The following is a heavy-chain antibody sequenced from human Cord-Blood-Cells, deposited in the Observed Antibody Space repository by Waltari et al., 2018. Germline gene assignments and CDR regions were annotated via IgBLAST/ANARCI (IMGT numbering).Heavy chain of an antibody. CDR1: GGSISSSSYY. CDR3: ARHVDSSSWLFDY. J-gene: IGHJ4*02. D-gene: IGHD6-13*01. V-gene: IGHV4-39*07. CDR2: IYYSGST. Sequence: QLQLQESGPGLVKPSETLSLTCTVSGGSISSSSYYSGWIRQPPGKGLGWIGSIYYSGSTYYNPSLKSRVTISVDTSKNQFSLKLSSVTAADTAVYYCARHVDSSSWLFDYWGQGTLVTVSS.